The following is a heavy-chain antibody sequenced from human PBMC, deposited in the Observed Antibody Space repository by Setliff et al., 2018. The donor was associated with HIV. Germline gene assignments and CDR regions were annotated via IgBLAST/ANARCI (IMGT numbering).Heavy chain of an antibody. Sequence: PGGSLRLSCAASTFPFSNYDIQWVRQAPGKGLEWVAFVSFEGGNTYYADSVKGRFTISRDISKNTVYLQMNSLRPEDTAVYFCVRENFANPDAWGQGTLVTVSS. CDR2: VSFEGGNT. V-gene: IGHV3-30-3*01. D-gene: IGHD3-9*01. J-gene: IGHJ5*02. CDR3: VRENFANPDA. CDR1: TFPFSNYD.